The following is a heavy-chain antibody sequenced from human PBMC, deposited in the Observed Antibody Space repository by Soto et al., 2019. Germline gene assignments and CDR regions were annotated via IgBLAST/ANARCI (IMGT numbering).Heavy chain of an antibody. CDR3: ARDALAGPAYYYYGMDV. D-gene: IGHD6-19*01. CDR2: ISAYNGNT. CDR1: GYTFTSYG. V-gene: IGHV1-18*01. Sequence: ASVKVSCKASGYTFTSYGISWVRQAPGQGLEWMGWISAYNGNTNYAQKLQGRVTMTTDTSTSTAYKELRSLRSDDTAVYYCARDALAGPAYYYYGMDVWGQGTTVTVSS. J-gene: IGHJ6*02.